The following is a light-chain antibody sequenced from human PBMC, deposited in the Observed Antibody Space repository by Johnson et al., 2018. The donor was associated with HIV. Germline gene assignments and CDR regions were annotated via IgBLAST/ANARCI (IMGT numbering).Light chain of an antibody. CDR3: GTWDSSLSAGRYV. Sequence: QSVLTQPPSVSAAPGQKVTISCSGSSSNIGNNYVSWYQQLPGTAPKLLIYENNKRPSGIPDRFSGSKSGTSATLGFTGLQTGAEADYYCGTWDSSLSAGRYVFGTGTKVTVL. V-gene: IGLV1-51*02. CDR2: ENN. J-gene: IGLJ1*01. CDR1: SSNIGNNY.